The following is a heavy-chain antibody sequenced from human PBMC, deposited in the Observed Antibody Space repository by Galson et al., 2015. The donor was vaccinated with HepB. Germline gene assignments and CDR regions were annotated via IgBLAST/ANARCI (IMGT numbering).Heavy chain of an antibody. J-gene: IGHJ6*03. CDR3: AKGDSSNQYYYYYYMDV. CDR2: ISGSGGST. Sequence: SLRLSCAASGFTFSSYAMSWARQAPGKGLEWVSAISGSGGSTYYADSVKGRFTISRDNSKNTLYLQMNSLRAEDTAVYYCAKGDSSNQYYYYYYMDVWGKGTTVTVSS. CDR1: GFTFSSYA. V-gene: IGHV3-23*01. D-gene: IGHD6-13*01.